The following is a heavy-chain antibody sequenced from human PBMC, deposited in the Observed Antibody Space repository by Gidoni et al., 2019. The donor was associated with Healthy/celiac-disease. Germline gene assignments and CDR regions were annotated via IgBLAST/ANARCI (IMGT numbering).Heavy chain of an antibody. D-gene: IGHD3-22*01. CDR2: IYYSGST. Sequence: LEWIGSIYYSGSTYYNPSLKSRVTISVDTSKNQFSLKLSSVTAADTAVYYCARHPSMGFSYDSSGYYLDYWGQGTLVTVSS. V-gene: IGHV4-30-2*03. J-gene: IGHJ4*02. CDR3: ARHPSMGFSYDSSGYYLDY.